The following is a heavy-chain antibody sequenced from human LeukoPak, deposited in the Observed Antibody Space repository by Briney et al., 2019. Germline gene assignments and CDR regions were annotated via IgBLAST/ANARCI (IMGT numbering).Heavy chain of an antibody. Sequence: SQTLSLTCAISGDSISSYTAAWDWIRQSPSRGLEWLGRTYYRSSWLLDYAVPVRSRIAINADTSKNRFSVQLASVTPDDTAVYYCARDGDFYGSGTLDSWGQGTLVTVSS. CDR1: GDSISSYTAA. CDR3: ARDGDFYGSGTLDS. V-gene: IGHV6-1*01. CDR2: TYYRSSWLL. D-gene: IGHD3-10*01. J-gene: IGHJ5*01.